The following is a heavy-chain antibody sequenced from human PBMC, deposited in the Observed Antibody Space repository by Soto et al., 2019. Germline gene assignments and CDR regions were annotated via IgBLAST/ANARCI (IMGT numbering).Heavy chain of an antibody. CDR2: IIPIFGTA. Sequence: SVKVSCKASGGTFSSYAISWVRQAPGQGLEWMGGIIPIFGTANYAQKFQGRVTITADESTSTAYMELSSLRSEDTAVYYCARGRDYGGNSFYYYYGMDVWGQGTTVTVSS. D-gene: IGHD4-17*01. CDR1: GGTFSSYA. CDR3: ARGRDYGGNSFYYYYGMDV. J-gene: IGHJ6*02. V-gene: IGHV1-69*13.